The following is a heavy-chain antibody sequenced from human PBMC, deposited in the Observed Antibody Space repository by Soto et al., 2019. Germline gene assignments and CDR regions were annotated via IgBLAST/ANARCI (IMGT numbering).Heavy chain of an antibody. D-gene: IGHD1-7*01. CDR2: ISYDGSNK. Sequence: GGSLRLSCAASGFTFSSYGMHWARQAPGKGLEWVAVISYDGSNKYYADSVKGRFTISRDNSKNTLYLQMNSLRAEDTAVYYCAKPGATGTTPLYYYYGMDVWGQGTTVTVSS. J-gene: IGHJ6*02. CDR1: GFTFSSYG. CDR3: AKPGATGTTPLYYYYGMDV. V-gene: IGHV3-30*18.